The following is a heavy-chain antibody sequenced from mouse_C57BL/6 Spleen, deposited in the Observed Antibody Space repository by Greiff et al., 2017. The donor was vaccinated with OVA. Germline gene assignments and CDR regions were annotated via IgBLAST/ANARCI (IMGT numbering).Heavy chain of an antibody. D-gene: IGHD1-1*01. V-gene: IGHV1-69*01. Sequence: QVQLKESGAELVMPGASVKLSCKASGYTFTSYWMHWVKQRPGQGLEWIGEIDPSDSYTNYNQKFKGKSTLTVDKSSSTAYMQLSSLTSEDSAVYYCARRGYGSSYRYFDVWGTGTTVTVSS. CDR3: ARRGYGSSYRYFDV. CDR1: GYTFTSYW. J-gene: IGHJ1*03. CDR2: IDPSDSYT.